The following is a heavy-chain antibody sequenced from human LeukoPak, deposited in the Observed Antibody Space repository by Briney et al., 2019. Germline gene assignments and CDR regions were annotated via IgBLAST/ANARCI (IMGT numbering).Heavy chain of an antibody. CDR2: INPSGGST. V-gene: IGHV1-46*01. CDR1: GYTFTGYY. Sequence: ASVKVSCRASGYTFTGYYMHWVRQAPGQGLEWMGIINPSGGSTSYAQKFQGRVTMTRDMSTSTVYMELSSLRSEDTAVYYCARVPIPYYDSSGSFDYWGQGTLVTVSS. J-gene: IGHJ4*02. D-gene: IGHD3-22*01. CDR3: ARVPIPYYDSSGSFDY.